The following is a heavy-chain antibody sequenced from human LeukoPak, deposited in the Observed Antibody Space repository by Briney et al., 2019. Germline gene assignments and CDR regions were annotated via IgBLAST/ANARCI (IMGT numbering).Heavy chain of an antibody. D-gene: IGHD6-13*01. J-gene: IGHJ6*03. CDR1: GYTFTSYD. Sequence: GASVKVSCKASGYTFTSYDINWVRQATGQGLEWMGWMNPNSGNTGYARKFQGRVTMTRNTSISTAYMELSSLRSEDTAVYYCARGGDPIAAAGTYYHYYYYMDVWGKGTTVTVSS. CDR3: ARGGDPIAAAGTYYHYYYYMDV. CDR2: MNPNSGNT. V-gene: IGHV1-8*01.